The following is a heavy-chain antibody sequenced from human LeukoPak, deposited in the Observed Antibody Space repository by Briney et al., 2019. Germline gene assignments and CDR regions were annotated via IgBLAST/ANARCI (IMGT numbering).Heavy chain of an antibody. CDR3: ARESGIVGAQSDAFDI. D-gene: IGHD1-26*01. J-gene: IGHJ3*02. Sequence: ASVKVSCKASGYTFTSYGISWVRQAPGQGLEWMGWISAYNGNTNYAQKLQGRVTMTKDTSTSTAYMELRSLRSDDTAVYYCARESGIVGAQSDAFDIWGQGTMVTVSS. CDR1: GYTFTSYG. CDR2: ISAYNGNT. V-gene: IGHV1-18*01.